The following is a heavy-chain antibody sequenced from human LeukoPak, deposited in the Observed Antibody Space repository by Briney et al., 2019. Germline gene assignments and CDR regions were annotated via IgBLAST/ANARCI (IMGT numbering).Heavy chain of an antibody. J-gene: IGHJ4*02. CDR2: TLYSGDT. CDR1: GASISSYY. V-gene: IGHV4-59*01. D-gene: IGHD6-19*01. CDR3: ARFSRPGDNSGHYLDH. Sequence: PSETLSLTCNVSGASISSYYWSWIRQPPGKGLEWIVYTLYSGDTNYNPSLKSRVTISVDTSKNQFSLKLSSVTAADTDVYYCARFSRPGDNSGHYLDHWGQGTLVTVSS.